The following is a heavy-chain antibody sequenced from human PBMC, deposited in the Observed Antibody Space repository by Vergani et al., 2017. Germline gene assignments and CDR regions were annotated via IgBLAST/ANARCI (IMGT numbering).Heavy chain of an antibody. J-gene: IGHJ4*02. Sequence: EVQLVESGGGLVQRGGSLRLSCAASGFTFSSYSMNWVRQAPGKGLQWVSYISSSSSTIYYADSVKGRFTISRDNAKNSLYLQMNSLRAEDTAVYYCASSSGWYKSYYFDYWGQGTLVTVSS. CDR1: GFTFSSYS. CDR3: ASSSGWYKSYYFDY. D-gene: IGHD6-19*01. V-gene: IGHV3-48*01. CDR2: ISSSSSTI.